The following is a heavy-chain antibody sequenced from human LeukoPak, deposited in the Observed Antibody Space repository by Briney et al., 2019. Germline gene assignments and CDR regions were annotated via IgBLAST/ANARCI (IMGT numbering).Heavy chain of an antibody. D-gene: IGHD5-18*01. J-gene: IGHJ4*02. V-gene: IGHV4-4*02. CDR2: IYHSGST. Sequence: SETLSLTCAVSGGSISSSNWWSWLRQPPGKGLEWICEIYHSGSTNYNPSIKSRVTISVDTSKNQASLKLSSVTAADTAVYYCARVGGRYSYGYYDYWGEGTLVTVSS. CDR1: GGSISSSNW. CDR3: ARVGGRYSYGYYDY.